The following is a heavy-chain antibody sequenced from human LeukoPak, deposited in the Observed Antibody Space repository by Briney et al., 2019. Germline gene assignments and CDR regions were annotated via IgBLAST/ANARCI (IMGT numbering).Heavy chain of an antibody. CDR2: FDPEDGET. CDR3: ATFGASSGYSIDAFDI. D-gene: IGHD3-22*01. J-gene: IGHJ3*02. Sequence: GASVKVSCKVSGYTLTELSMHWVGQAPGKGLEWRGGFDPEDGETIYAQKFQGRVTMTEDTSTDTAYMELSSLRSEDTAVYYCATFGASSGYSIDAFDIWGQGTMVTVSS. V-gene: IGHV1-24*01. CDR1: GYTLTELS.